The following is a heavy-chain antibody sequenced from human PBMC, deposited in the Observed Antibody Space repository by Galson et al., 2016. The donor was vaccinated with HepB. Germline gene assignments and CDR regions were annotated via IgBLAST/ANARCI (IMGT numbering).Heavy chain of an antibody. D-gene: IGHD6-19*01. Sequence: SLRLSCAASRFTFSTYPMSWVRQAPGKGLEWVSTISGDDRNPHYADSVKGRFTVSRDNSKNTLYLQMNSLRAEDTAVYYCARERPDIAVAAFDYWGQGTLVTVSS. CDR2: ISGDDRNP. CDR3: ARERPDIAVAAFDY. CDR1: RFTFSTYP. V-gene: IGHV3-23*01. J-gene: IGHJ4*02.